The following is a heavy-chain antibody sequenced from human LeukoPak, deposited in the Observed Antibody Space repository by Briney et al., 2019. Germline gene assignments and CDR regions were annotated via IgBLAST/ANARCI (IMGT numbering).Heavy chain of an antibody. D-gene: IGHD3-3*01. CDR2: IYTSGST. Sequence: SQTLSLTCTVSGGSISSGSYYWSWIRQPAGKGLEWIGRIYTSGSTNYNPSLKSRVTISVDTSKNQFSLKLSSVTAADTAVYYCARGDFWSGPQGYFDYWGQGNMVTVSS. V-gene: IGHV4-61*02. CDR1: GGSISSGSYY. CDR3: ARGDFWSGPQGYFDY. J-gene: IGHJ4*02.